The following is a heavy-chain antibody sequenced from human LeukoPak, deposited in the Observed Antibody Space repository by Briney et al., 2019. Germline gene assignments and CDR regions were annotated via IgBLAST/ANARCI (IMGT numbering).Heavy chain of an antibody. V-gene: IGHV4-59*01. CDR2: IAYSGST. CDR3: ARASGLLRFLEWLHAYFDY. Sequence: SETLSLTCTVSGGSISSYYWSWIRQPPGKGLEWIGYIAYSGSTNYNPSLKSRVTISVDTSKKQFSLKLSSVTAADTAVYYCARASGLLRFLEWLHAYFDYWGQGTLVTVSS. CDR1: GGSISSYY. J-gene: IGHJ4*02. D-gene: IGHD3-3*01.